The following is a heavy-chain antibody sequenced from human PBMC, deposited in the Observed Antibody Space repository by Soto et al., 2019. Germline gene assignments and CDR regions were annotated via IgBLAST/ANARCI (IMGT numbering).Heavy chain of an antibody. CDR1: GFTFINAW. V-gene: IGHV3-15*01. D-gene: IGHD2-2*01. Sequence: EVQLVESGGDLVKPGGSLRISCTASGFTFINAWMTWVRQVPGKGLEWVGRIKSNADGGTTDYPAPVKGRFTISRDESRNTVYLQMNSLKTDDTAVYYCATDLGRRSSVWFDYWGQGTLVTVSS. CDR3: ATDLGRRSSVWFDY. CDR2: IKSNADGGTT. J-gene: IGHJ4*02.